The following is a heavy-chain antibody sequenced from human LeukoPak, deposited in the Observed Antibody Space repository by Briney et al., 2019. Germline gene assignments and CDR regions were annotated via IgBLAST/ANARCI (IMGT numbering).Heavy chain of an antibody. CDR1: GGSISSYY. J-gene: IGHJ4*02. CDR2: IYYSGST. Sequence: SETLSLTCTVSGGSISSYYWSWIRQPPGKGLEWIGYIYYSGSTNYNPSLKSRVTISVDTSKNQFSLKLSSVTAADTAVYYCARALAPDWGQGTLFTVSS. V-gene: IGHV4-59*01. D-gene: IGHD3-16*01. CDR3: ARALAPD.